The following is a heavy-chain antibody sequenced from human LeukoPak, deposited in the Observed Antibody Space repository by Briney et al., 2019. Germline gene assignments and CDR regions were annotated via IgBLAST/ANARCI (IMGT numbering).Heavy chain of an antibody. V-gene: IGHV1-2*02. CDR2: INPNSRGT. J-gene: IGHJ3*02. CDR3: ARRAREYSHDAFDI. Sequence: ASVKVSCKASGYTFTDDYMHWVRQAPGQGREWIGWINPNSRGTDSAQKFQGRFSMTRDTSISTAYMELSRLRSDDTAVYYCARRAREYSHDAFDIWGQGTTVTVSS. D-gene: IGHD5-18*01. CDR1: GYTFTDDY.